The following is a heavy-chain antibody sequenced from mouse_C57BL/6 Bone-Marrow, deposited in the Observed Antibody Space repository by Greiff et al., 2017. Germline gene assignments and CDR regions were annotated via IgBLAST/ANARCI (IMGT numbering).Heavy chain of an antibody. D-gene: IGHD2-4*01. Sequence: QVHVKQPGAELVKPGASVKLSCKASGYTFTSYWMQWVKQRPGQGLEWIGEIDPSDSYTNYNQKFKGKATLTVDTSSSTAYMQLSSLTSEDSAVYYCAREYDYDSAWFAYWGQGTLVTVSA. CDR2: IDPSDSYT. J-gene: IGHJ3*01. CDR1: GYTFTSYW. V-gene: IGHV1-50*01. CDR3: AREYDYDSAWFAY.